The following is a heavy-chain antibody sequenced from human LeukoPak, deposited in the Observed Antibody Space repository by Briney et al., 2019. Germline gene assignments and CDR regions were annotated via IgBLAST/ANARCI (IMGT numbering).Heavy chain of an antibody. V-gene: IGHV1-46*01. CDR1: GYTFTGYH. CDR3: AREVFDY. CDR2: INPSGGST. Sequence: ASVKVSCKASGYTFTGYHMHWVRQAPGQGLEWMGWINPSGGSTSYAQKFQGRVTMTRDMSTSTVYMELSSLRSEDTAVYYCAREVFDYWGQGTLVTVSS. J-gene: IGHJ4*02.